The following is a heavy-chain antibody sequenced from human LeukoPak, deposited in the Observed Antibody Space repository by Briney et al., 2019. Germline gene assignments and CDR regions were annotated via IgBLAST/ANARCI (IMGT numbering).Heavy chain of an antibody. CDR3: ARDRSSSSWSHAFDI. J-gene: IGHJ3*02. D-gene: IGHD6-13*01. V-gene: IGHV4-59*01. Sequence: SETLSLTCTVSGGSFSNYYWSWIRQPPGKALEWIGYIYYTGNTNHNPSLKSRVTISVDTSKNQFSLKLSSVTAADTAVYFCARDRSSSSWSHAFDIWGQGTMITVSS. CDR2: IYYTGNT. CDR1: GGSFSNYY.